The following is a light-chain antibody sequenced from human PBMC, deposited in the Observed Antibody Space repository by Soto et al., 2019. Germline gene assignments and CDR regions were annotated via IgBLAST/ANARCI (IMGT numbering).Light chain of an antibody. CDR1: QRISSA. V-gene: IGKV1D-13*01. CDR2: DAS. J-gene: IGKJ5*01. CDR3: QQFNNWPVT. Sequence: GYRVTIPCLTRQRISSALAWYQQKPGKPPKLLIYDASTMPSGAPSRFSGTASGTDFTLTINSLQPEDFATYFCQQFNNWPVTFGPGTRLEIK.